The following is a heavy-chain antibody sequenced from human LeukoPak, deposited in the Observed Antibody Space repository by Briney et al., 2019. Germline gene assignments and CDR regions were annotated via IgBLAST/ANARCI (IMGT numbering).Heavy chain of an antibody. CDR2: IYASGST. D-gene: IGHD3-10*01. Sequence: SETLSLTCTVSGGSISSGSYYWRWIRQPAGKGLEWIGRIYASGSTNYNPSLKSRVTISVDTSKNQLSLKLSSVTAADTAVYYCATTYYYGSGSYRFDYWGQGTLVTVSS. CDR3: ATTYYYGSGSYRFDY. V-gene: IGHV4-61*02. CDR1: GGSISSGSYY. J-gene: IGHJ4*02.